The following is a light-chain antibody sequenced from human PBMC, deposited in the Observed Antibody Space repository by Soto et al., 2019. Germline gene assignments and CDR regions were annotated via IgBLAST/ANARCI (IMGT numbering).Light chain of an antibody. Sequence: DIQMTQSPSSLSASVGDRVTITCRASQSISSYLNWYQQKPGKAPKLLIYAASSLQSGVPSRFSCSGSGTDFTLTISSLQPEDFATYYCQQGYSTPMYTFGQGTKLEIK. J-gene: IGKJ2*01. CDR3: QQGYSTPMYT. CDR2: AAS. CDR1: QSISSY. V-gene: IGKV1-39*01.